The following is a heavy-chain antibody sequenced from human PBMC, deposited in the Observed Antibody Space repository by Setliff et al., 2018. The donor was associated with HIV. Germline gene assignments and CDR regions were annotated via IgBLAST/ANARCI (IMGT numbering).Heavy chain of an antibody. CDR3: ARVPTSSWYVTTQRTKEYFHH. J-gene: IGHJ1*01. CDR1: GGSIKSSSYY. CDR2: IYYSGNT. D-gene: IGHD6-13*01. V-gene: IGHV4-39*07. Sequence: LSLTCTVSGGSIKSSSYYWGWIRQPPGKGLEWIGSIYYSGNTYYKPSLKSRVTISTDTSRNQFSLRLSSVTAADTAIYYCARVPTSSWYVTTQRTKEYFHHWGQGTLVTVSS.